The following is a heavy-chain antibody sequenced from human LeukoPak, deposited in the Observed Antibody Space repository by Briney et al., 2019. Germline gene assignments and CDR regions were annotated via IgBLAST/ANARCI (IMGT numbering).Heavy chain of an antibody. V-gene: IGHV4-59*01. J-gene: IGHJ4*02. D-gene: IGHD5-18*01. CDR1: GRSFSIYY. CDR2: IYYSGSP. Sequence: KPSETLSLTCTVSGRSFSIYYWSWLRQPPGKGLEWIGYIYYSGSPNYNPSVKSRVTISVDTSKNQFSLKLSTVTAAATAVYYCPRLGYSYGYNYLFDNWGQGTLVTVSS. CDR3: PRLGYSYGYNYLFDN.